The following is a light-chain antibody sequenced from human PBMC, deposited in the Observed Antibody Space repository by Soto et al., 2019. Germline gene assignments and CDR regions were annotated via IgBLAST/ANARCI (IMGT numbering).Light chain of an antibody. CDR3: PQYGSSPPYT. J-gene: IGKJ2*01. CDR1: QSVSSGY. V-gene: IGKV3-20*01. CDR2: AAS. Sequence: EIVLTQSPGTLSLSPGERATLSCRASQSVSSGYLAWYQQKPGQAPRLLIFAASSRATDIPDRFSGSGSGTEFTLTISRLEPEDFAVYYCPQYGSSPPYTFGQGTKLEIK.